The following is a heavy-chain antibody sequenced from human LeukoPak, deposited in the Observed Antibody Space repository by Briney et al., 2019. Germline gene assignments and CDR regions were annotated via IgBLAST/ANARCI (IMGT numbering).Heavy chain of an antibody. D-gene: IGHD2-15*01. CDR1: GFTFSSYC. Sequence: QSGGSLRLSCTASGFTFSSYCMSWVRQAPGKGLEWVANIKQDGSGKYYVDSVKGRFTISRDNAKNSLYLQMNSLRAEDTAVYYCARKYCSGGSCYFPRHDAFDIWGQGTMVTVSS. CDR2: IKQDGSGK. J-gene: IGHJ3*02. CDR3: ARKYCSGGSCYFPRHDAFDI. V-gene: IGHV3-7*01.